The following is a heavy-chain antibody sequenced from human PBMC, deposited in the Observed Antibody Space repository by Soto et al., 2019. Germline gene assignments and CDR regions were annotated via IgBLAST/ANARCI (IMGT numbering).Heavy chain of an antibody. V-gene: IGHV4-30-4*01. CDR2: IYYSGST. CDR3: ARERPDGARLDP. J-gene: IGHJ5*02. D-gene: IGHD6-6*01. Sequence: QVQLHESGPGLVKPSQTLSLTCTVSGGSIISGDYYWSWIRQPPGKGLEWIGYIYYSGSTYYNPSLKSRVTISVDTSKNQFSLKLSSVTAADTAVYYCARERPDGARLDPWGQGTLVTVSS. CDR1: GGSIISGDYY.